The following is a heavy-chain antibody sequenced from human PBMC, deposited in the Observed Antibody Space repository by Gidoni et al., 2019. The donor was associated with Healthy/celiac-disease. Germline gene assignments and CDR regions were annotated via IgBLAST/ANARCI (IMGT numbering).Heavy chain of an antibody. J-gene: IGHJ6*03. V-gene: IGHV5-10-1*03. Sequence: EVQLVQSGAEVKKPGESLRISCKGSGYSVTSYWISWVRQMPGKGLEWMGRIDPSDSYTNYSPSFQGHVTISADKSISTAYLQWSSLKASDTAMYYCAKGSSSWYGDYYYYMDVWGKGTTVTVSS. CDR3: AKGSSSWYGDYYYYMDV. D-gene: IGHD6-13*01. CDR1: GYSVTSYW. CDR2: IDPSDSYT.